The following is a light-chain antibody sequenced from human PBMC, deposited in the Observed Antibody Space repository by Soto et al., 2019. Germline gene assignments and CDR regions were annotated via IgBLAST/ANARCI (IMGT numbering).Light chain of an antibody. CDR1: QSVSSY. J-gene: IGKJ5*01. CDR3: QQRSSWPPT. Sequence: EIVLTQSPATLSSCPAQRTTLSCXASQSVSSYLAWYQQRPGQAPRLLIYDASNRATGVPARFSGSGSGTDFTLTISSLEPEDFAVYYCQQRSSWPPTFGQGTRLEIK. V-gene: IGKV3-11*01. CDR2: DAS.